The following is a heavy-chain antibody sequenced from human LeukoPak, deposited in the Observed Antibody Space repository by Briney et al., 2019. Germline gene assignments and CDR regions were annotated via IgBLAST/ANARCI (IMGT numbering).Heavy chain of an antibody. J-gene: IGHJ4*02. CDR1: GASISSSHW. CDR3: ARGEEHGSGTVHFDY. Sequence: SETLSLTCAVSGASISSSHWWSWVRQPPRKGLEWIGEIYPGGSINCNPSLKGRVTISVDRSNNQFSLRLTSVTAADTAVYYCARGEEHGSGTVHFDYWGQGTLVTVSS. D-gene: IGHD3-10*01. V-gene: IGHV4-4*02. CDR2: IYPGGSI.